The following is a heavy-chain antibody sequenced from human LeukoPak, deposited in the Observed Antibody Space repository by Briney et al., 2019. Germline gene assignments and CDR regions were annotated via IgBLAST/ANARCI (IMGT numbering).Heavy chain of an antibody. Sequence: GGSLRLSCAASGFTVTDNYMNWVRQSSGKGLEWVSVIYGGGDTNYADSVKGRFTISRDNAKNSLYLQMNSLRAEDTAVYYCATHTPGNPHDFWGEGTMVTVSS. CDR3: ATHTPGNPHDF. V-gene: IGHV3-53*01. CDR1: GFTVTDNY. D-gene: IGHD2/OR15-2a*01. J-gene: IGHJ3*01. CDR2: IYGGGDT.